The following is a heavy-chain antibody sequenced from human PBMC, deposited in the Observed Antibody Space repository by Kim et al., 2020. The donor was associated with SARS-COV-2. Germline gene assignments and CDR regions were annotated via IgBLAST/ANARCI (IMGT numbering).Heavy chain of an antibody. V-gene: IGHV1-24*01. J-gene: IGHJ4*02. CDR3: ATVIRDFWSGSYEVFDY. CDR2: FDPEDGET. Sequence: ASVKVSCKVSGYTLTELSMHWVRQAPGKGLEWMGGFDPEDGETIYAQKFQGRVTMTEDTSTDTAYMELSSLRSEDTAVYYCATVIRDFWSGSYEVFDYWGQGTLVTVSS. CDR1: GYTLTELS. D-gene: IGHD3-3*01.